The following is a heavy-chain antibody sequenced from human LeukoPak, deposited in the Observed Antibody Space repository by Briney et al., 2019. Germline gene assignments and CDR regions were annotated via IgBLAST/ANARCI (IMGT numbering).Heavy chain of an antibody. CDR1: GGSISSYY. J-gene: IGHJ6*02. CDR2: IYYSGST. D-gene: IGHD2-15*01. Sequence: SETLSLTCTVSGGSISSYYWSWTRQPPGKGLEWIGYIYYSGSTNYNPSLKSRVTISVDTSKNQFSLKLSSVTAADTAVYYCARHPGGVVGASFYYGMDVWGQGTTVTVSS. CDR3: ARHPGGVVGASFYYGMDV. V-gene: IGHV4-59*08.